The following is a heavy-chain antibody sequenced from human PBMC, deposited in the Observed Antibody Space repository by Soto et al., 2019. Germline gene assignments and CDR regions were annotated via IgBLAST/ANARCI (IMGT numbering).Heavy chain of an antibody. D-gene: IGHD4-17*01. CDR1: GFTFSSYA. CDR2: ISGSGGST. CDR3: AKDLSSSTAKLAYGDYVG. J-gene: IGHJ4*02. V-gene: IGHV3-23*01. Sequence: PGGSLRLSCAASGFTFSSYAMSWVRQAPGKGLEWVSAISGSGGSTYYADSVKGRFTISRDNSKNTLYLQMNSLRAEDTAVYYCAKDLSSSTAKLAYGDYVGWGQGTLVTVSS.